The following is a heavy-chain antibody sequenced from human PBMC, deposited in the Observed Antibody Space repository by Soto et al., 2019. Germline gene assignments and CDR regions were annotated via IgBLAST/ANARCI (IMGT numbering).Heavy chain of an antibody. J-gene: IGHJ6*03. CDR3: ARGLRDDFWSDYYYMDV. CDR1: GFTVSSNY. Sequence: GGSLRLSCAASGFTVSSNYMSWVRQAPGKGLEWVSVIYSGGSTYYADSVKGRFTIXRDNSKXXXXXXXXXRRAEDTXVYYCARGLRDDFWSDYYYMDVWGKGTTVTVSS. CDR2: IYSGGST. V-gene: IGHV3-66*01. D-gene: IGHD3-3*01.